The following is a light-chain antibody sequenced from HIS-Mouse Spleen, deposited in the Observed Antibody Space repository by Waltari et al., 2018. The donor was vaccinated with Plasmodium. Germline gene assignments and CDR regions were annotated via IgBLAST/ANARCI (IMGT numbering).Light chain of an antibody. CDR1: SSNIGSNT. CDR2: SNN. V-gene: IGLV1-44*01. Sequence: QSVLTPPPSASGTPGQRVTISCSGRSSNIGSNTVNWYQQLPGTAPKLLIYSNNQRPSGVPDRFSGSKSGTSASLAISGLQSEDEADYYCAAWDDSLNGPVFGGGTKLTVL. J-gene: IGLJ2*01. CDR3: AAWDDSLNGPV.